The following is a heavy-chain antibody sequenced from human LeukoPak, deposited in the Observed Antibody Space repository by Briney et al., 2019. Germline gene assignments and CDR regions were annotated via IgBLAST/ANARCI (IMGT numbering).Heavy chain of an antibody. CDR3: ARSDYSNVAGAYDP. V-gene: IGHV1-2*02. CDR1: GYTFTGYY. D-gene: IGHD4-11*01. J-gene: IGHJ5*02. Sequence: ASVKVSCKASGYTFTGYYMHWVRQAPGQGLEWMGWINPNSGGTNYAQKFQGRVTMTRDTSISTAYMELSRLRSDDTAVYYCARSDYSNVAGAYDPWGQGTLVTVSS. CDR2: INPNSGGT.